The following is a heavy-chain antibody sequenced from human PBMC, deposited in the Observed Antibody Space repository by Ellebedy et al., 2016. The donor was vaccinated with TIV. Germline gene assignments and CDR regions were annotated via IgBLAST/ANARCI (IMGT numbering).Heavy chain of an antibody. J-gene: IGHJ4*02. Sequence: AASVKVSCKASGYTFTIYRLHWVRHAPGQGLEWLGIINPSNGDTNYAQRFQGRVTMTRDTSTRTVYMELSSLRSEDTAVYYCARDQYYASGSFDYWGQGTLVTVSS. CDR2: INPSNGDT. V-gene: IGHV1-46*01. CDR3: ARDQYYASGSFDY. CDR1: GYTFTIYR. D-gene: IGHD3-10*01.